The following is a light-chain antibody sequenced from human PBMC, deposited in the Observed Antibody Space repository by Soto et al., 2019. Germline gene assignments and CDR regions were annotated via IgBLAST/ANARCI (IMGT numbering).Light chain of an antibody. CDR2: KAS. CDR1: QTISSW. V-gene: IGKV1-5*03. J-gene: IGKJ1*01. CDR3: QHYNRYSEA. Sequence: DIQMTQSPSTLSGSVGDRVTITCRASQTISSWLAWYQQKPGKAPKLLIYKASTLKSGVPSRFSGSGSGTEFTLTISSLQPDDFETYYCQHYNRYSEAFGHGAKVDI.